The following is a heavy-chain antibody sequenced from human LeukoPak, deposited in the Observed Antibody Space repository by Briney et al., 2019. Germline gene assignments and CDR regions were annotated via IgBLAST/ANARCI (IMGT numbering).Heavy chain of an antibody. D-gene: IGHD2-15*01. Sequence: GGSLRLSCAASGFTFSDYYMSWIRQAPGKGLEWVSYISSSGSTIYYADSVKGRFTISRDNAKNSLYLQINSLRAEDTAVYYCARDGVVAATLLDYWGQGTLVTVSS. J-gene: IGHJ4*02. CDR2: ISSSGSTI. CDR3: ARDGVVAATLLDY. V-gene: IGHV3-11*01. CDR1: GFTFSDYY.